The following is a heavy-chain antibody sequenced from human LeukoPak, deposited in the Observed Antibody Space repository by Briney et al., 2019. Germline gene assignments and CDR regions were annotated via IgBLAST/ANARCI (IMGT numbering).Heavy chain of an antibody. CDR2: INPSGGST. V-gene: IGHV1-46*01. J-gene: IGHJ4*02. Sequence: ASVKVSCKASGYTFTSYYMHWVRQAPGQGLEWMGIINPSGGSTSYAQKFQGRVTMTRDRSTSTVYMELSSLRSDDTAVYYCARETPMATFDYWGQGTLVTVSS. D-gene: IGHD5-18*01. CDR3: ARETPMATFDY. CDR1: GYTFTSYY.